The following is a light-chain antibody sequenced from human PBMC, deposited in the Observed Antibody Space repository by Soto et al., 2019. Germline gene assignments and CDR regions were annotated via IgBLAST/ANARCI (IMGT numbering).Light chain of an antibody. CDR3: MQPLQSWT. J-gene: IGKJ1*01. CDR1: QSLLHSNEYNY. Sequence: DLVMTQSPLSLPVTPGEPASISCRSSQSLLHSNEYNYLDWYLQNPGQSPQISIYLGSNPAYGVPDRFSGSGSGTDFTLKVRKVEAEDVGVYYCMQPLQSWTFGQGTKVEIE. V-gene: IGKV2-28*01. CDR2: LGS.